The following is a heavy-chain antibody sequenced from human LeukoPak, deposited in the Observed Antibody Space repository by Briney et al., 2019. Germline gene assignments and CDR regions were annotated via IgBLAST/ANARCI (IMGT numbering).Heavy chain of an antibody. CDR2: IYCSGST. CDR3: ARHSRYSSSRYPVLD. J-gene: IGHJ4*02. Sequence: SETLSLTCTVSGGSISSYYWSWIRQPPGKGLEWIGYIYCSGSTNYNPSLKSRVTISVDTSKNQFSLKLSSVTAADTAVYYCARHSRYSSSRYPVLDWGQGTLVTVSS. D-gene: IGHD6-13*01. CDR1: GGSISSYY. V-gene: IGHV4-59*08.